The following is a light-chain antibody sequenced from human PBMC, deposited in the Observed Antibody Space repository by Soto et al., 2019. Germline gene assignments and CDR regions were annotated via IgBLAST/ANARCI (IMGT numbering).Light chain of an antibody. Sequence: DIQMTQSPSSLSVSVGDRVTITCRASQDIRNYLAWYQQKPGKVPKLLIYAASTLQSGVPSRFSGSGSGTDLTLTISSLEPEDFEVYYCQQRSNWSTTFGQGTKVDIK. CDR3: QQRSNWSTT. J-gene: IGKJ1*01. CDR1: QDIRNY. CDR2: AAS. V-gene: IGKV1-27*01.